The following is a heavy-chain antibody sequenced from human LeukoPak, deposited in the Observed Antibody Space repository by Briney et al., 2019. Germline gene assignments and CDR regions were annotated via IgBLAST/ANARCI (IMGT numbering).Heavy chain of an antibody. D-gene: IGHD2/OR15-2a*01. Sequence: PSETLSLTCTVSGDSISSYYWYWFRQPPGKELEWIACIYYSGITHYNPSLKSRVTISLDTSKNQFSLRLSSVTAADTAVYYWAREGIVRTYDQWGQGTLVTVSS. V-gene: IGHV4-59*12. CDR3: AREGIVRTYDQ. CDR2: IYYSGIT. J-gene: IGHJ4*02. CDR1: GDSISSYY.